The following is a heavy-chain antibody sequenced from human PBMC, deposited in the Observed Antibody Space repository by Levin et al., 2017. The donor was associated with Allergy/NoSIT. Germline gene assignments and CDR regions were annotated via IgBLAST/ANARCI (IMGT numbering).Heavy chain of an antibody. Sequence: SQTLSLTCTVSGGSIHSRSYYWAWIRQPPGKGLEWIGSIYYSGSAYYNPSLKSRVTISGDTSKNEFSLRLNSVTVADTAVYYCARQDLSRGGMDVWGQGTTVTVSS. CDR3: ARQDLSRGGMDV. CDR2: IYYSGSA. V-gene: IGHV4-39*01. CDR1: GGSIHSRSYY. J-gene: IGHJ6*02.